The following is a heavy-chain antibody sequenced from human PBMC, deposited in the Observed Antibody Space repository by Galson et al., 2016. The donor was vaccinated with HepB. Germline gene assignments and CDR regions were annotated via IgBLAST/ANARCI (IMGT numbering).Heavy chain of an antibody. V-gene: IGHV3-11*01. D-gene: IGHD6-6*01. CDR3: ARDPYTSSSRVAYSYNGMDV. Sequence: SLRLSCAASGFTFSDHFMTWIRQAPGKGLEWVSYISSSGNTKNYADSVRGRLTISRDNAKNSVFLQMNNLGVEDTAVYYCARDPYTSSSRVAYSYNGMDVWGKGTAVTVSS. CDR2: ISSSGNTK. CDR1: GFTFSDHF. J-gene: IGHJ6*04.